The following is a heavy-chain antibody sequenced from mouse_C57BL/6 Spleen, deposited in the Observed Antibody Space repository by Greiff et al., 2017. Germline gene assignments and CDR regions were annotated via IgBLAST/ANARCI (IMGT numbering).Heavy chain of an antibody. CDR3: ARWRDDYDDVALGY. D-gene: IGHD2-4*01. V-gene: IGHV1-55*01. Sequence: QVQLQQPGAELVKPGASVKMSCKASGYTFTSYWITWVKQRPGQGLEWIGDIYPGSGSTNYNEKFKSKATLTVDTSSSTAYMQLSSLTSEDSAVYYGARWRDDYDDVALGYWGQGTTLTVSS. CDR2: IYPGSGST. CDR1: GYTFTSYW. J-gene: IGHJ2*01.